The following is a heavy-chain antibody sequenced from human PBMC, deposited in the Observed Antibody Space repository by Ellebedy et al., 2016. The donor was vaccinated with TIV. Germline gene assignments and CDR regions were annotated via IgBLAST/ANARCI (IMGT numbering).Heavy chain of an antibody. J-gene: IGHJ4*02. CDR1: GFTFGGYW. D-gene: IGHD6-19*01. CDR3: TRETNSPPGAVAGTGFDC. V-gene: IGHV3-7*03. CDR2: INQDGSQS. Sequence: GESLKISCLGSGFTFGGYWMIWVRQAPGKGLEWLANINQDGSQSFYVDAAKGRFIISRDVSKNTLYLQMNRLRAEDTAMYYCTRETNSPPGAVAGTGFDCWGQGTLVIVSS.